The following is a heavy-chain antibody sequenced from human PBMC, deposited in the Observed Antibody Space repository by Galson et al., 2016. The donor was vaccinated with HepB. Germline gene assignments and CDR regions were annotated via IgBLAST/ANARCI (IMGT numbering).Heavy chain of an antibody. V-gene: IGHV4-39*01. CDR1: GVAFTSYA. J-gene: IGHJ4*02. Sequence: LRLSCAASGVAFTSYAMTWVRQPPGKGLEWIGSIYYSGSTYYNPSLESRVTISVDTSKNQFSLKLSSMTAADTAVYYCARLGGSGSYRTHRYFDYWGQGTLVTVSS. D-gene: IGHD1-26*01. CDR2: IYYSGST. CDR3: ARLGGSGSYRTHRYFDY.